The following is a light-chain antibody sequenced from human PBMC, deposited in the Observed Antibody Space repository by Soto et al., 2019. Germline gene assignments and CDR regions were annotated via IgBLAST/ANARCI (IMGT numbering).Light chain of an antibody. CDR3: QQRSNWPT. V-gene: IGKV3-11*01. J-gene: IGKJ2*01. CDR2: EAS. CDR1: QSVSSY. Sequence: EIVLTQSPATLSLSPGERATLSGRASQSVSSYLAWYQQKPCQAPRLLIYEASNRAPGIPARFSGSGSGTDFSPTISSLDPEHFAVYYCQQRSNWPTFGQGTKLEIK.